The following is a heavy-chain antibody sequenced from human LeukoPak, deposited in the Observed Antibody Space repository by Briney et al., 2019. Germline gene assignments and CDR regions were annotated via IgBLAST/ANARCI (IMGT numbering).Heavy chain of an antibody. D-gene: IGHD2-21*02. J-gene: IGHJ4*02. CDR1: GGSISSGGYS. CDR2: MYHTGTT. CDR3: ARVPTRCGGDCYYFDY. Sequence: SETLSLTCAVSGGSISSGGYSWSWIRQPPGKGLEWTGYMYHTGTTYYNPSLKSRVTISVDKSKNQFSLKLTSVTAADTAVYYCARVPTRCGGDCYYFDYWGQGTLFTVSS. V-gene: IGHV4-30-2*01.